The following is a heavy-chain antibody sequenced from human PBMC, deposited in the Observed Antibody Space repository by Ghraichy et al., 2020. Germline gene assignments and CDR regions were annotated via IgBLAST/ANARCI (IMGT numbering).Heavy chain of an antibody. V-gene: IGHV3-9*01. CDR1: GFTFDDYA. CDR2: ISWNSGSI. D-gene: IGHD1-1*01. J-gene: IGHJ3*02. Sequence: SLRLSCAASGFTFDDYAMHWVRQAPGKGLEWVSGISWNSGSIGYADSVKGRFTISRDNAKNSLYLQMNSLRAEDTALYYCAKVRVPSDAFDIWGQGTMVTVSS. CDR3: AKVRVPSDAFDI.